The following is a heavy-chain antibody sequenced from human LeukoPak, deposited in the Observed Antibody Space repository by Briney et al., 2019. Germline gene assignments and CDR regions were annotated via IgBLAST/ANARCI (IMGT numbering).Heavy chain of an antibody. CDR3: ASIY. V-gene: IGHV3-23*01. Sequence: GGSLRLSCAASGFTFSSYAMGSVCQAPGKGLEWVSGISGKSVSTYYADSVKGRFTISRDNSKNTLYLQMNSLRAEDTAVYYCASIYWGQGTLVTVSS. CDR2: ISGKSVST. J-gene: IGHJ4*02. CDR1: GFTFSSYA.